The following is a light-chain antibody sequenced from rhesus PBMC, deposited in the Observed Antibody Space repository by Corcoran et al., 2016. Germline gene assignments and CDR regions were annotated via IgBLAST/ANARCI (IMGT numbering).Light chain of an antibody. CDR2: RVS. CDR3: MQALQTPFT. V-gene: IGKV2-73*01. Sequence: DIVMTQTPLSLPVTPGEPASISCRSSQSLLHSNGNTYLYWYLQKPGQPPRLLIYRVSNQFSGVADRFRGIGSGTDFTMKISRVEAEDVGVYYCMQALQTPFTFGPGTKLDIK. J-gene: IGKJ3*01. CDR1: QSLLHSNGNTY.